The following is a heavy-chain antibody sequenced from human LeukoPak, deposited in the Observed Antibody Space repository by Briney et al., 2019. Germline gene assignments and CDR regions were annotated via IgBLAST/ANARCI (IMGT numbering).Heavy chain of an antibody. Sequence: GGSLRLSCAASGFTFSSYWMSWVRQAPGKGLEWVANIKQDGSEKYYVDSVKGRFTISRDNAKNSLYLQMNSLRAEDTAVYYCARDSAAAGTVIDYWGQGTLVTVSS. J-gene: IGHJ4*02. CDR1: GFTFSSYW. CDR2: IKQDGSEK. CDR3: ARDSAAAGTVIDY. V-gene: IGHV3-7*01. D-gene: IGHD6-13*01.